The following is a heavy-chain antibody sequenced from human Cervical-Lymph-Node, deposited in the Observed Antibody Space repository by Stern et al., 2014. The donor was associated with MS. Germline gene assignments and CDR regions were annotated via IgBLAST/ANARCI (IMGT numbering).Heavy chain of an antibody. CDR1: GYLFTDYY. V-gene: IGHV1-2*02. CDR2: INPNSGGT. J-gene: IGHJ4*01. CDR3: ARGSGTAYDLRGDY. Sequence: VHLVESGAEARAPGASMKVSCKASGYLFTDYYLHWVRQSHGQGLEWLGWINPNSGGTNYAQNFQGRVTMTRDTSISTAYMELRWLGSADTAVYYCARGSGTAYDLRGDYWGQGTLVTVSS. D-gene: IGHD3-3*01.